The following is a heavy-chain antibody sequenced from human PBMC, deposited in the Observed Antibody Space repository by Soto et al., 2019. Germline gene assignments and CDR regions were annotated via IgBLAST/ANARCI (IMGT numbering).Heavy chain of an antibody. CDR3: ARCYGSGKFDY. CDR1: GGSISTGGYY. Sequence: PSETLSLTCTVSGGSISTGGYYWNWIRQHPGKGLEWIGYFYYSGSTYYNPSLKSRVTISVNTSKNQFSLKLSSVTAADTAVYYCARCYGSGKFDYWGQGTLVTVS. J-gene: IGHJ4*02. V-gene: IGHV4-31*03. CDR2: FYYSGST. D-gene: IGHD3-10*01.